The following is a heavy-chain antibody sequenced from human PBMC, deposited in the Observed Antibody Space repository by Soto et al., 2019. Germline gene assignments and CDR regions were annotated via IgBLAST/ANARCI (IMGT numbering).Heavy chain of an antibody. CDR3: TTGRDDLLY. V-gene: IGHV3-15*07. J-gene: IGHJ4*02. CDR2: IKSKTDGGTT. D-gene: IGHD1-26*01. CDR1: GFTFDKVW. Sequence: EVQLVESGGVLVKPGGSLRLSCAVSGFTFDKVWMNWVRQAPGKGLEWVGRIKSKTDGGTTDYAAPVKGRFTIPRDDSKNMLYLQMNSLKTEDTGMYFCTTGRDDLLYWGQGNLVTVSS.